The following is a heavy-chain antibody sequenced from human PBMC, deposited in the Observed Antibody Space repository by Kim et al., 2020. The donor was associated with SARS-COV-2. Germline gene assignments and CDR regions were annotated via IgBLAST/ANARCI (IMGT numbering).Heavy chain of an antibody. D-gene: IGHD3-22*01. J-gene: IGHJ5*02. CDR3: ARALSSGYHLPHNWFDP. V-gene: IGHV4-30-2*05. Sequence: LKGRVTISVDTSKNQFSLKLCSVTAADTAVYYCARALSSGYHLPHNWFDPWGQGTLVTVSS.